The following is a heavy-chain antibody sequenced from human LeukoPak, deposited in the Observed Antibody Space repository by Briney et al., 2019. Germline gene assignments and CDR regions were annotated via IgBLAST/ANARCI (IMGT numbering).Heavy chain of an antibody. J-gene: IGHJ5*02. CDR3: ARGKQSSGWPRRFDP. CDR2: IYYSGST. D-gene: IGHD6-19*01. V-gene: IGHV4-39*07. CDR1: GGSISSSSYY. Sequence: SETLSLTCTVSGGSISSSSYYWGWILQPPGKGLEWIGSIYYSGSTYYNPSLKSRVTISVDTSKNQFSLKLSSVTAADTAVYYCARGKQSSGWPRRFDPWGQGTLVTVSS.